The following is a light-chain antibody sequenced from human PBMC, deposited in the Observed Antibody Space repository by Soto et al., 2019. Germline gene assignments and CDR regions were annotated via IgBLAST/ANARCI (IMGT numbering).Light chain of an antibody. CDR2: GAS. CDR1: QYISNY. J-gene: IGKJ3*01. CDR3: QQYGRSPIFT. Sequence: DIQMTQSPSSLSASVGDGVTITCRASQYISNYLNWYQQKPGKVPEVLIYGASSLQGGVPSRFTGSGYGTDFTLTISRLEPEDFAVYYRQQYGRSPIFTFGPGTKVDI. V-gene: IGKV1-39*01.